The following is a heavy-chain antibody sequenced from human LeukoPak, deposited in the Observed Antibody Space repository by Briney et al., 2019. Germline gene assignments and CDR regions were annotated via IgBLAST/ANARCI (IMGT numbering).Heavy chain of an antibody. CDR1: GYGFSSYW. CDR3: ARHTTVGGSLRFDY. Sequence: GASLQISCKGSGYGFSSYWIGWVRPMPGKGLEYMGIICPGDSDTRYSQSFQGQVTISADKSITTAYLQWSSLKASDTAMYYCARHTTVGGSLRFDYWGQGTLVSVSS. J-gene: IGHJ4*02. D-gene: IGHD4-23*01. CDR2: ICPGDSDT. V-gene: IGHV5-51*01.